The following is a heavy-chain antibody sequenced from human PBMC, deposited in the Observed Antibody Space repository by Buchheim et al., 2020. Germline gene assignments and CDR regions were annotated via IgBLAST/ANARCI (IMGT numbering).Heavy chain of an antibody. CDR3: ARSRYDSSGYYLGY. Sequence: QVQLVQSGAEVKKPGASVKVSCKASGYTFTDYYMHWVRQAPGQGLEWMGWINPNSGATNYAQRFQGRVTMTRDTSISTAYMELSRLRSDDTAVYYCARSRYDSSGYYLGYWGQGTL. CDR2: INPNSGAT. J-gene: IGHJ4*02. V-gene: IGHV1-2*02. D-gene: IGHD3-22*01. CDR1: GYTFTDYY.